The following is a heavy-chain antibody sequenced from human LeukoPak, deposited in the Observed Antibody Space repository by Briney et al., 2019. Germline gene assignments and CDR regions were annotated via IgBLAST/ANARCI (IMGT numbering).Heavy chain of an antibody. CDR2: IYYSGST. V-gene: IGHV4-38-2*02. CDR3: ARHITMVRGVIILPNWFDP. J-gene: IGHJ5*02. D-gene: IGHD3-10*01. CDR1: GYSISSGYY. Sequence: SETLSLTCTVSGYSISSGYYWGWIRQPPGKGLEWIGSIYYSGSTYYNPSLKSRVTISVDTSKNQFSLKLSSVTAADTAVYYCARHITMVRGVIILPNWFDPWGQGTLVTVSS.